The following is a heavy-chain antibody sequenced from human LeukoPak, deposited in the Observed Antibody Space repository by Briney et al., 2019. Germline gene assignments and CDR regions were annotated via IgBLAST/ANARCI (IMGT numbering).Heavy chain of an antibody. CDR3: AREYGSGSYYTGYFDY. CDR1: GFTFSSYS. CDR2: ISSSSSYI. Sequence: GGSLRLSCAASGFTFSSYSMNWVRQAPGKGLEWVSSISSSSSYIYYADSVKGRFTISRDNAKNSLYLQMNSLRAEDTAVYYCAREYGSGSYYTGYFDYWGQGTLVTVSS. J-gene: IGHJ4*02. D-gene: IGHD3-10*01. V-gene: IGHV3-21*01.